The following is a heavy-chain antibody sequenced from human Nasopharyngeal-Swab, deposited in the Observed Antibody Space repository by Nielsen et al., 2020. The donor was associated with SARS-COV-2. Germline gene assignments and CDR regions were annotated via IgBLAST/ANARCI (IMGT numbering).Heavy chain of an antibody. CDR1: GGSFSGYY. Sequence: SQTLSLTCAVYGGSFSGYYWSWIRQPPGKGTEWIGEINHSGSTNYNPSLKSRVTISVDTSKNQFSLKLSSVTAADTAVYYCAREWYSSGWYGVWGQGTLVTVSS. CDR2: INHSGST. D-gene: IGHD6-19*01. V-gene: IGHV4-34*01. J-gene: IGHJ4*02. CDR3: AREWYSSGWYGV.